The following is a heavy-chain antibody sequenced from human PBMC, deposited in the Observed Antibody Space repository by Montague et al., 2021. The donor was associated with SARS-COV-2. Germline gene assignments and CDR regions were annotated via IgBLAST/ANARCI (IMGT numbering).Heavy chain of an antibody. V-gene: IGHV4-39*07. Sequence: SQTLSLTCTVSGGSISSSSYYWVWIRQPPGKGLEWIVSIYYSGSTYYNPSLKSRVTISVDTSKNQFSLKLSSVTAADTAVYYCAKLLWFRGGFDYWGQGTLVTVSS. CDR3: AKLLWFRGGFDY. J-gene: IGHJ4*02. CDR2: IYYSGST. D-gene: IGHD3-10*01. CDR1: GGSISSSSYY.